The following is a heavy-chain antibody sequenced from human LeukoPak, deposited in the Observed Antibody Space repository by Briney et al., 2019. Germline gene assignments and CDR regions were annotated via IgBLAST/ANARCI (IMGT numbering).Heavy chain of an antibody. D-gene: IGHD3-10*01. CDR1: GYTFTGYY. CDR2: INPNSGGT. J-gene: IGHJ5*02. CDR3: ARDFYGSGSYSPNWFDP. Sequence: GASVKVSCKASGYTFTGYYMHWVRQAPGQGLEWMGWINPNSGGTSYAQKFQGRVTMTRDTSISTAYMELSRLRSDDTAVYYCARDFYGSGSYSPNWFDPWGQGTLVTASS. V-gene: IGHV1-2*02.